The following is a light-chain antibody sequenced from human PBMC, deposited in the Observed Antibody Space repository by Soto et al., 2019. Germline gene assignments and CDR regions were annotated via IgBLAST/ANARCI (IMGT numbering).Light chain of an antibody. CDR2: EVS. CDR3: SSYTTKSSLI. Sequence: QSALTQPASVSGSPGQSITISCAGTSRDVGAYNFVSWYQQHPGRAPQLIIYEVSNRPSGISFRFSGSKSGNTASLTISGLQAEDEADYYCSSYTTKSSLIFGGGTKLTVL. CDR1: SRDVGAYNF. V-gene: IGLV2-14*01. J-gene: IGLJ2*01.